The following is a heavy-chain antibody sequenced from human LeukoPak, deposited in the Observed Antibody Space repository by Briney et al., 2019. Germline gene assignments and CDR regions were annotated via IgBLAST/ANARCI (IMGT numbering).Heavy chain of an antibody. D-gene: IGHD6-13*01. CDR3: ARGAAGTVPFDY. CDR2: THYSGST. J-gene: IGHJ4*02. V-gene: IGHV4-59*08. Sequence: SETLSLTCAVSGGAISSYYWSWIRQPPGKGLEWIGYTHYSGSTDYNPSLKTRVTISVDTSKNQFSLKLSSVTAADTAVYYCARGAAGTVPFDYWGQGTLVTVSS. CDR1: GGAISSYY.